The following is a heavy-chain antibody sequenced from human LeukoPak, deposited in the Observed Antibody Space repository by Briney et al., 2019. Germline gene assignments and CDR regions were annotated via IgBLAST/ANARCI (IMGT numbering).Heavy chain of an antibody. J-gene: IGHJ4*02. V-gene: IGHV4-61*02. Sequence: SETLSLTCTVSGGSISSGTYYWRWIRQPAGKGLEWIGRISTSGSTDYNPSLKSRVTISVDMSKNQFSLKLSSVTAADTAVYYCAMGGGLGIVDYWGQGTLVTVSS. CDR2: ISTSGST. CDR3: AMGGGLGIVDY. CDR1: GGSISSGTYY. D-gene: IGHD7-27*01.